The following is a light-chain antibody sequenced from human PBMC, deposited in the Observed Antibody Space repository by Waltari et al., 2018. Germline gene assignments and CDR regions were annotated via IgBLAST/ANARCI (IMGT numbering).Light chain of an antibody. CDR3: EKEYSTPPWT. CDR2: AAS. CDR1: QSISSY. J-gene: IGKJ1*01. Sequence: DIQMTQSPSSLSASVGDRVTITCRASQSISSYLNWYQQKPGKAPKLLIYAASNLQSGVPARFSGSGSGTDFTLTISSLQPEDFATYYCEKEYSTPPWTFGQGTKVEIK. V-gene: IGKV1-39*01.